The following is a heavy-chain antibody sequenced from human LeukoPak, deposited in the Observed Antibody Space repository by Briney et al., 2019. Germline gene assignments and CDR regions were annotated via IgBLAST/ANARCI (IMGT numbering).Heavy chain of an antibody. V-gene: IGHV1-2*02. Sequence: GASVKVSCKASGYTFTGYYMHWVRQAPGQGLEWMGWINPNSGGTNYAQKFQGRVTMTRDTSISTAYMELSRLRSDDTAVYYCARDWTKDDYVWGSPSYYFDYWGQGTLVTVSS. CDR1: GYTFTGYY. CDR2: INPNSGGT. J-gene: IGHJ4*02. CDR3: ARDWTKDDYVWGSPSYYFDY. D-gene: IGHD3-16*01.